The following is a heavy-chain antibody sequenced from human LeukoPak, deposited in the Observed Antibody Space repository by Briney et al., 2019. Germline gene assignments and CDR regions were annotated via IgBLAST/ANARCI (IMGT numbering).Heavy chain of an antibody. V-gene: IGHV1-18*01. Sequence: TSVKVSCKASVYSFRNYGLTWVRQVPGQGLEWMGWISGDNRDTDSAEKFQGRLTMTTDTSTSTAYMELRSLRSDDTGIYYCARLIRAAALIDYWGQGTLVTVSS. CDR2: ISGDNRDT. J-gene: IGHJ4*02. CDR3: ARLIRAAALIDY. CDR1: VYSFRNYG. D-gene: IGHD6-13*01.